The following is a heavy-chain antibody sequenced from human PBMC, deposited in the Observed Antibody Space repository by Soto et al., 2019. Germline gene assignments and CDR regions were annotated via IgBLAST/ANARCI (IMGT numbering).Heavy chain of an antibody. Sequence: SETLSLTCTVSGGSISSYYWSWFRQPPGKGLEWIGYIYYSGSTNYNPSLKSRVTISVDTSKNQFSLKLSSVTAADTAVYYCARMENGFDIWGQGTMVTVSS. CDR2: IYYSGST. J-gene: IGHJ3*02. CDR3: ARMENGFDI. CDR1: GGSISSYY. V-gene: IGHV4-59*08. D-gene: IGHD1-1*01.